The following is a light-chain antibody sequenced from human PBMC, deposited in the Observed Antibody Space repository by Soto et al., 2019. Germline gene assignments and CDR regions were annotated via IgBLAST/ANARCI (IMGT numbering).Light chain of an antibody. Sequence: PLSPCTLSLPSGERAPRSCRASQSISRNFAWYQQQPGQAPSLLIYAAATRATGLPARFSSSRASTEYTLTTISRLADDVAVESYRQHNGRSRTFGQGTKVDI. V-gene: IGKV3-15*01. CDR2: AAA. CDR1: QSISRN. CDR3: RQHNGRSRT. J-gene: IGKJ1*01.